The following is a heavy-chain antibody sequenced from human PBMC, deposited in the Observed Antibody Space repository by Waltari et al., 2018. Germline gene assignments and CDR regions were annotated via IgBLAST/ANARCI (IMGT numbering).Heavy chain of an antibody. CDR1: GVTFSRYG. V-gene: IGHV3-33*01. D-gene: IGHD3-10*01. J-gene: IGHJ6*02. CDR2: IWYDGSNK. CDR3: ARVASFDLLYYYYGMDV. Sequence: QVQLVESGGGVVQPGRSLRLSCAASGVTFSRYGMPWVRQAPGKGLEWVAVIWYDGSNKYYADSVKGRFTISRDNSKNTLYLQMNSLRAEDTAVYYCARVASFDLLYYYYGMDVWGQGTTVTVSS.